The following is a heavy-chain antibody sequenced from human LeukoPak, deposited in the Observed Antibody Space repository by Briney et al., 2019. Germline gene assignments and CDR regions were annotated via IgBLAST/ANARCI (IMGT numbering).Heavy chain of an antibody. Sequence: SETLSLTCTVSGGSITGYYWSWIRQPPGKGLEWTGYIYSTGSTNYNPSFRGRVTISVDTSKNQFSLNLSSVTAADTAVHHCTRRTTVTTLDYWGQGTLVTVSS. CDR3: TRRTTVTTLDY. V-gene: IGHV4-59*01. CDR2: IYSTGST. J-gene: IGHJ4*02. D-gene: IGHD4-17*01. CDR1: GGSITGYY.